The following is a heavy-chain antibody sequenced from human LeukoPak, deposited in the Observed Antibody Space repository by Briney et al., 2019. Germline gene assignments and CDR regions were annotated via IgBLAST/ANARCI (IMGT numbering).Heavy chain of an antibody. CDR2: IYYSGST. V-gene: IGHV4-31*03. J-gene: IGHJ6*02. Sequence: SQTLSLTCTVSGGSISSGGYSWSWIRQHPGKGLEWIGYIYYSGSTYYNPSLKSRVTISVDTSKNQFSLKLSSVTAADTAVYYCARGSGLTDYGMDVWGQGTTVTVSS. D-gene: IGHD3-10*01. CDR1: GGSISSGGYS. CDR3: ARGSGLTDYGMDV.